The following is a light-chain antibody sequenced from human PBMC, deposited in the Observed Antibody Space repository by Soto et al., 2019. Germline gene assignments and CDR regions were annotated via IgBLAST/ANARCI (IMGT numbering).Light chain of an antibody. Sequence: QPVLTQPPSAYGTRGQRVPISCSGSSSNIGSNTVNWYQQLPGTAPKLLIYSNNQRPSGVPDRFSGSKSGTSASLAISGLQSEGEADYYCAAWDDSLNGPHVFGTGTKVTVL. J-gene: IGLJ1*01. CDR1: SSNIGSNT. V-gene: IGLV1-44*01. CDR2: SNN. CDR3: AAWDDSLNGPHV.